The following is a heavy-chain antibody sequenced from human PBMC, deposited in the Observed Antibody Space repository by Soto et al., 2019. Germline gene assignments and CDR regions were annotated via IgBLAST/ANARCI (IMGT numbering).Heavy chain of an antibody. D-gene: IGHD3-16*02. J-gene: IGHJ6*02. CDR1: GGTFSSYA. CDR3: ASKHPMITFGGVIVAPDYYYYGMDV. V-gene: IGHV1-69*13. CDR2: IIPIFGTA. Sequence: EASVKVSCKASGGTFSSYAISWVRQAPGQGLEWMGGIIPIFGTANYAQKFQGRVTITADESTSTAYMELSSLRSEDTAVYYCASKHPMITFGGVIVAPDYYYYGMDVWGQGTTLTRLL.